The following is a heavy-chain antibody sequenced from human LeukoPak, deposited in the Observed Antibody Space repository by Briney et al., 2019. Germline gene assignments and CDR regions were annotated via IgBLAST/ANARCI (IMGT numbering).Heavy chain of an antibody. CDR1: GGSISSYY. D-gene: IGHD4-17*01. V-gene: IGHV4-59*01. CDR3: AREGNYGDLYFDY. J-gene: IGHJ4*02. Sequence: SETLSLTCTVSGGSISSYYWSWIRQPPGKGLDWIGYIYYSGSTNYNPSLKSRVTISVDTSKNQFSLKLSSVTAADTAVYYCAREGNYGDLYFDYWGQGTLVTVSS. CDR2: IYYSGST.